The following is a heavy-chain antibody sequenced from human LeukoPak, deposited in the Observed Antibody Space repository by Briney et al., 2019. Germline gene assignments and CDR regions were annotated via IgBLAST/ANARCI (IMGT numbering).Heavy chain of an antibody. D-gene: IGHD3-10*01. J-gene: IGHJ4*02. CDR1: GGTFSTYG. V-gene: IGHV1-69*13. Sequence: ASVKVSCKASGGTFSTYGISWVRQAPGQGLEWMGGIIPIFGTANYAQKFQGRVTITADESTSTAYMELSSLRSEDTAVYYCASLYGSGSYIDYWGQGTLVTVSS. CDR3: ASLYGSGSYIDY. CDR2: IIPIFGTA.